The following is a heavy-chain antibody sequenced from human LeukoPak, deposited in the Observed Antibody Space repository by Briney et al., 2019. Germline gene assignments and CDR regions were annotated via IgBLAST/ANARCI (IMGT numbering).Heavy chain of an antibody. CDR3: ARERGRGVISPYFDQ. Sequence: GGSLRLSCAASGFTVSSNYMSWVRQAPGRGLEWGSVIYSGGDTRYADSVKGRFTISRDNSKNTLYLQMNSLRAEDTALYYCARERGRGVISPYFDQWGQGTLVTVSS. CDR2: IYSGGDT. CDR1: GFTVSSNY. V-gene: IGHV3-66*01. D-gene: IGHD3-10*01. J-gene: IGHJ4*02.